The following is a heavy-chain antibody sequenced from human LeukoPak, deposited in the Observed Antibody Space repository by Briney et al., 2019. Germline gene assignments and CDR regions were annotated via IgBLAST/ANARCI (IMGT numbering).Heavy chain of an antibody. D-gene: IGHD4-4*01. Sequence: SVKVSCKASGGTFSSYAISWVRQAPGQGLEWMGRIIPILGIANYAQKFQGRVTITADKSTSTAYMELSSLRSEDTAVYYCARGGLTTVTLFDYWGQGTLVTVSS. CDR2: IIPILGIA. J-gene: IGHJ4*02. V-gene: IGHV1-69*04. CDR1: GGTFSSYA. CDR3: ARGGLTTVTLFDY.